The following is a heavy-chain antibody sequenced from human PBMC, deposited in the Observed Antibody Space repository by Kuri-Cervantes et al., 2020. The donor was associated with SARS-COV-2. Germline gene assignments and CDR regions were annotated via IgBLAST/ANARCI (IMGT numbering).Heavy chain of an antibody. Sequence: ASVKVSCKASGYTFTSYYMHWVRQAPGQGLEWMGIINPSGGSTSYAQKFQGRVTMTRDTSTSTVYMELSSLRSEDTAVYYCARDAGGPTTIFGVATTLDAFDIWGQGTMVTVSS. J-gene: IGHJ3*02. V-gene: IGHV1-46*03. D-gene: IGHD3-3*01. CDR1: GYTFTSYY. CDR2: INPSGGST. CDR3: ARDAGGPTTIFGVATTLDAFDI.